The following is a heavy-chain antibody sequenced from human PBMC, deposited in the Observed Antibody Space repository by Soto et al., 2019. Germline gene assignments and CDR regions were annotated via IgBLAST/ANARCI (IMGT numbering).Heavy chain of an antibody. D-gene: IGHD4-17*01. J-gene: IGHJ5*02. CDR2: IYYSGTT. V-gene: IGHV4-30-4*01. Sequence: QVQLQESGPGLVKPSQTLSLTCTVSGGSISSVDYYWSWIRQPPGKGLEWIGFIYYSGTTYYNPSLKRRLNISVDRSKNQFSLNLSSVTAADTAVYYCARALTTVTSRAFDPWGQGTLVTVSS. CDR3: ARALTTVTSRAFDP. CDR1: GGSISSVDYY.